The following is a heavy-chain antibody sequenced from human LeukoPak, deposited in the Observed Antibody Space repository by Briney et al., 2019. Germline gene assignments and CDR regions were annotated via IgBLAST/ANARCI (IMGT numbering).Heavy chain of an antibody. CDR1: GYGFTSHG. J-gene: IGHJ4*02. CDR2: ISPHNANT. CDR3: ARALAQGDCIDLYYLDF. D-gene: IGHD3-16*01. Sequence: ASVKVSCKASGYGFTSHGITWVRQAPGQGLEWMGWISPHNANTNYAQKLQGRVTMTKDTSTSTAYMELRSLRSDDTAVYYCARALAQGDCIDLYYLDFWGQGTLVTVSS. V-gene: IGHV1-18*01.